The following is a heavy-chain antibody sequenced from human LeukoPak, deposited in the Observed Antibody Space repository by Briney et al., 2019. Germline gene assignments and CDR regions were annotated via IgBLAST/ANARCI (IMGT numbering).Heavy chain of an antibody. V-gene: IGHV3-23*01. J-gene: IGHJ4*02. D-gene: IGHD3-10*01. Sequence: GGSLSLSCAASGFTFTIYAMNCVRQAPGKGLVGVSSISGSGDRTNYAASVKGRFIISSDNSKNTLYLQMNSLRAEDTALYYCAKDLHPMVRGAPLDYWGQGSRVTVS. CDR1: GFTFTIYA. CDR2: ISGSGDRT. CDR3: AKDLHPMVRGAPLDY.